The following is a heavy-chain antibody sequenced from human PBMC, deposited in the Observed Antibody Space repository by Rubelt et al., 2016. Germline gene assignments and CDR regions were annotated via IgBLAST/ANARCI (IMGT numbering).Heavy chain of an antibody. J-gene: IGHJ4*02. CDR3: ARVGAGFFNY. CDR1: GGSISSSSYY. CDR2: IYYSGST. V-gene: IGHV4-39*01. Sequence: QLQLQESGPGLVKPSETLSLTCTVSGGSISSSSYYWGWIRQPPGKGLEWIGSIYYSGSTYYNPSLKSRVPISVETSKNQCSLKLSSVTAADTAVYYCARVGAGFFNYWGQGTLVTVSS. D-gene: IGHD3-16*01.